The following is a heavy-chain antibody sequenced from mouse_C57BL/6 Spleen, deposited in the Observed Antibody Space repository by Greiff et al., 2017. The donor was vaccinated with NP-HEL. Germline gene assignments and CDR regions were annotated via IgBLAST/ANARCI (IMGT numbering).Heavy chain of an antibody. Sequence: VQLQQSGAELVKPGASVKLSCKASGYPFTSYWMHLVKPRPGQGLEWVGMLHPNSGSTNYNEKFKSKATLTVDKSSSTAYMQLSSLTSEDSAVYYCARNHYGSFDYWGQGTTLTVSS. D-gene: IGHD1-1*01. V-gene: IGHV1-64*01. J-gene: IGHJ2*01. CDR2: LHPNSGST. CDR1: GYPFTSYW. CDR3: ARNHYGSFDY.